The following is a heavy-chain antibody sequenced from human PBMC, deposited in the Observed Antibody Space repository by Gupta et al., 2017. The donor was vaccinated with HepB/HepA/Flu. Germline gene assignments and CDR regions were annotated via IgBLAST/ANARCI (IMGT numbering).Heavy chain of an antibody. CDR1: GFIVSKNY. Sequence: EVQLVESGGGLIQPGGSLRLSCAASGFIVSKNYMYWVRQAPGKGLEWVSVIYADGRTYYADSVKGRFTISRDTSKNTLYLQMKSLRAEDTAGYYCARDGLGYHYYMDVWGKGTTVIVSS. CDR2: IYADGRT. J-gene: IGHJ6*03. CDR3: ARDGLGYHYYMDV. D-gene: IGHD1-26*01. V-gene: IGHV3-53*01.